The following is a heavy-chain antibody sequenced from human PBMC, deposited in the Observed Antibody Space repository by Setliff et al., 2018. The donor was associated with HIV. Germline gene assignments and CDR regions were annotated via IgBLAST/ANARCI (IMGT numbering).Heavy chain of an antibody. D-gene: IGHD3-3*01. J-gene: IGHJ2*01. CDR2: ISHSGST. CDR3: ARGVGEYYNFWSGYPAWYFDL. CDR1: GYSISGGYY. Sequence: PSETLSLTCVVSGYSISGGYYWGWIRQPPGKGLEWIASISHSGSTYHNPSLKSRVTISVDTSKNQFSLKLSSVTAADTAVYYCARGVGEYYNFWSGYPAWYFDLWGRGTLVTVSS. V-gene: IGHV4-38-2*01.